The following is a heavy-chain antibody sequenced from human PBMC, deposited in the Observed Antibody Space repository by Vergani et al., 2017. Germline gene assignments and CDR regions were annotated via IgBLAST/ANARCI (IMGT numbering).Heavy chain of an antibody. J-gene: IGHJ4*02. V-gene: IGHV3-48*01. CDR2: ISSSSGSI. D-gene: IGHD3-16*02. Sequence: EVQLVESGGGLVKPGGSLRLSCAASGFTFSSYSMNWVRQAPGKGLEWVSYISSSSGSIYYADSVKGRFTISRDNANNSLYLQMNRLRAEDTAVYYCASRYDYVWGSFRYFAYWGQGTLVTGAS. CDR3: ASRYDYVWGSFRYFAY. CDR1: GFTFSSYS.